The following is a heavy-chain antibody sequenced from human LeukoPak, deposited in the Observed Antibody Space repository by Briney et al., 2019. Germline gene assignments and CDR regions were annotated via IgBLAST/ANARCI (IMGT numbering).Heavy chain of an antibody. Sequence: SETLSLTCAVYGGSFSGYYWSWIRQPPGKGLEWIGEINHSGSTNYNPSLKSRATISVDTSKNQFSLKLSSVTAADTAVYYCARDLSRVVLMGQGAFDIWGQGTMVTVSS. D-gene: IGHD2-8*01. CDR3: ARDLSRVVLMGQGAFDI. V-gene: IGHV4-34*01. CDR2: INHSGST. CDR1: GGSFSGYY. J-gene: IGHJ3*02.